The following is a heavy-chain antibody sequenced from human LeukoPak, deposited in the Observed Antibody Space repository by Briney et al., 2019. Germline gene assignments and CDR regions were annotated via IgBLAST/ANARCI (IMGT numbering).Heavy chain of an antibody. V-gene: IGHV1-46*01. CDR1: GYTFTGYY. J-gene: IGHJ4*02. D-gene: IGHD3-3*01. Sequence: GASVKVSCKASGYTFTGYYMHWVRQAPGQGLEWMGIINPSGGSTSYAQKFQGRVTMTRDTSTSTVYMELSSLRSEDTAVYYCATIFGVVIRIDYWGQGTLVTVSS. CDR3: ATIFGVVIRIDY. CDR2: INPSGGST.